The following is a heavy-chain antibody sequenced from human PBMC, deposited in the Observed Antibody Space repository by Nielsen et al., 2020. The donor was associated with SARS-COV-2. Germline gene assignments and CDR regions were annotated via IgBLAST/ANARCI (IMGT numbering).Heavy chain of an antibody. CDR1: GGSFSGYY. CDR3: ARDQYYYDSSGLLEIYDAFDI. J-gene: IGHJ3*02. CDR2: INHSGST. Sequence: SLTCAVYGGSFSGYYWSWIRQPPGTGLEWIGEINHSGSTNYNPSLKSRVTISVDTSKNQFSLRLSSVTAADTAVYYCARDQYYYDSSGLLEIYDAFDIWGQGTMVTVSS. D-gene: IGHD3-22*01. V-gene: IGHV4-34*01.